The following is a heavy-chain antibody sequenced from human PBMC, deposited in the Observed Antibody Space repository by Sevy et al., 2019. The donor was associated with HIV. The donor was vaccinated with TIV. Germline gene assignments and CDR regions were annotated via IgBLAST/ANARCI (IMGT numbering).Heavy chain of an antibody. V-gene: IGHV3-7*01. Sequence: GGSLRLSCAASGFTFSSYWINWVRQAPGAGLEWVANINQGGNQKHYMDSVKGGFIISRENAGKAVYLQMNSLTVEDTAVYYCARGPSGAAAGRFDSWGQGTLVTVSS. CDR1: GFTFSSYW. CDR3: ARGPSGAAAGRFDS. J-gene: IGHJ4*02. D-gene: IGHD6-13*01. CDR2: INQGGNQK.